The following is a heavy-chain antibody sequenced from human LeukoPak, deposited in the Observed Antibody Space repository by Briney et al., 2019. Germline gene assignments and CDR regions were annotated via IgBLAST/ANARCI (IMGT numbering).Heavy chain of an antibody. J-gene: IGHJ4*02. CDR3: ARHQRGPDY. D-gene: IGHD3-10*01. Sequence: PSETLSLTCTVSGGSISSSSYYWGWIRQPPGKGLEWIGSIYYSGSTYYNPSLKSRVTISVDTSKNQFSLKLSSVTAADTAVYYCARHQRGPDYWGQGTLVTVSS. CDR1: GGSISSSSYY. CDR2: IYYSGST. V-gene: IGHV4-39*01.